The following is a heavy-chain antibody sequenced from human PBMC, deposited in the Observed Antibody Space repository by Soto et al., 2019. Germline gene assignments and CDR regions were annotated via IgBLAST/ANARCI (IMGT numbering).Heavy chain of an antibody. V-gene: IGHV1-69*13. Sequence: ASVKVSCKASGGTFSSYAISWVRQAPGQGLEWMGGIIPIFGTANYAQKFQGRVTITADESTSTAYMELSSLRSEDTAVYYCARVKGGATGYYYYGMDVWGQGTTVTVSS. J-gene: IGHJ6*02. CDR2: IIPIFGTA. D-gene: IGHD3-16*01. CDR3: ARVKGGATGYYYYGMDV. CDR1: GGTFSSYA.